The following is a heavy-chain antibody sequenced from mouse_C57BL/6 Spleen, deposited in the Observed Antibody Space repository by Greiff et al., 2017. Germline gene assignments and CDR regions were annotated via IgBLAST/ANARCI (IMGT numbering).Heavy chain of an antibody. CDR3: APLYDGYRFAY. J-gene: IGHJ3*01. CDR2: IHPNSGST. CDR1: GYTFTSYW. V-gene: IGHV1-64*01. Sequence: QVQLQQPGAELVKPGASVKLSCKASGYTFTSYWMHWVKQRPGQGLEWIGMIHPNSGSTNYNEKFKSKATLTVDKSSSTAYMQLSSLTSEDAAVYYCAPLYDGYRFAYWGQGTLVTVSA. D-gene: IGHD2-3*01.